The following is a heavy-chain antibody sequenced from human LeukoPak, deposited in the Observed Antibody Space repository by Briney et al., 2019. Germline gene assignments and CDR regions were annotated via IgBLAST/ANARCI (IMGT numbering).Heavy chain of an antibody. J-gene: IGHJ4*02. Sequence: PGGSLRLSCTASGFTFSSYAINWVRQAPGKGLEWVSGISTTGGNTYYADSVKGRFTISRDNSESTLYLKMNSLRAEDTAVYYCAKLSSDLDYWGQGTLVTVSS. CDR2: ISTTGGNT. V-gene: IGHV3-23*01. D-gene: IGHD5/OR15-5a*01. CDR3: AKLSSDLDY. CDR1: GFTFSSYA.